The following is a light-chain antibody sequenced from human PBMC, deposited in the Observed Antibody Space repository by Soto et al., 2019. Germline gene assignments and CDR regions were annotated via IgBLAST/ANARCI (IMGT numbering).Light chain of an antibody. Sequence: QSVLTQPASVSGSPGQSITISCTGTSSDVGGYNYVSWYQQHPGKAPKLMIYVVSNRPSGVSNRFSGSKSGNTASLTISGLQAEDEADYYCSSYTSRSTLVFGGGTKLTVL. CDR1: SSDVGGYNY. V-gene: IGLV2-14*01. CDR3: SSYTSRSTLV. J-gene: IGLJ2*01. CDR2: VVS.